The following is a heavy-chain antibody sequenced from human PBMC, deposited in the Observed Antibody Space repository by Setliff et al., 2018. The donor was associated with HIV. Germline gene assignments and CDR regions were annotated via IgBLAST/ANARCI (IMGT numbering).Heavy chain of an antibody. CDR1: GYLFTGYY. CDR3: AREGSPNPPQDY. CDR2: INVNSGGT. D-gene: IGHD3-10*01. Sequence: ASVKVSCKASGYLFTGYYMHWVRQAPGQGLEWMGWINVNSGGTKYAQKFQGRVTMTRDTSISTAYMEVSSLRSDDTAVYYCAREGSPNPPQDYWGQGTLVTVSS. V-gene: IGHV1-2*02. J-gene: IGHJ4*02.